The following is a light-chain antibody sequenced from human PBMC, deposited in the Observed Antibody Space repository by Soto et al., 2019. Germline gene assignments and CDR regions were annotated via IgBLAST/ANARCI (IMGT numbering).Light chain of an antibody. V-gene: IGLV7-46*01. J-gene: IGLJ3*02. CDR2: GTS. Sequence: QTVVTQEPSLTVSPGGTVTLTCGSSTGGVTSGHYPYWFQQKPGQAPRTLIYGTSSKHSWTPARFSGSLLGGKAALTLSGAQPEDEAEYYCLLSYSGARVFGGGTKVTVL. CDR3: LLSYSGARV. CDR1: TGGVTSGHY.